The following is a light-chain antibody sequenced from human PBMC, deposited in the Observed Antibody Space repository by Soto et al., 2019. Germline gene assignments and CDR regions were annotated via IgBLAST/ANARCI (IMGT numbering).Light chain of an antibody. CDR3: CAYAGSGTVX. J-gene: IGLJ3*02. CDR1: SNDVGRYNL. V-gene: IGLV2-23*01. Sequence: QSALTQPASVSGSPEQSITISCTGTSNDVGRYNLVSWYQQHPGKAPKVMIYEATKRPSGVSNRFSGSKSGNTASLTISGLQAEDEADYYCCAYAGSGTVXFGGGXKLXV. CDR2: EAT.